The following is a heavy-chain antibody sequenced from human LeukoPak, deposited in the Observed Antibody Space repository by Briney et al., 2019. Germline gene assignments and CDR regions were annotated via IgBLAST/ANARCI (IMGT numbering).Heavy chain of an antibody. CDR2: IDWDDDT. CDR3: ARTSYSSSSVFFDY. D-gene: IGHD6-6*01. Sequence: GPTLVEPTQNPPLARPLSGVSPRTSGKCVSWVPHPPREALGGLARIDWDDDTYYSTSLKTRLTISKDTSKNQVVLTMINMDPVDTATYYCARTSYSSSSVFFDYWGQGTLVTVSS. J-gene: IGHJ4*02. V-gene: IGHV2-70*11. CDR1: GVSPRTSGKC.